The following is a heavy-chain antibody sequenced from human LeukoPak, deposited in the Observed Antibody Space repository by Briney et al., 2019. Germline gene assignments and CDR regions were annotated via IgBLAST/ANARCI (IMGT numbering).Heavy chain of an antibody. Sequence: GGSLRLSCAASGFTFSSYAMSWVRQAPGKGLEWVSAISGSGGSTYYADSVRGRFTISRDNSKSTLYLQMSSLGVEDTAIYYCAKRETSLKYYFDYWGQGTLVTVSS. CDR1: GFTFSSYA. J-gene: IGHJ4*02. V-gene: IGHV3-23*01. CDR3: AKRETSLKYYFDY. CDR2: ISGSGGST.